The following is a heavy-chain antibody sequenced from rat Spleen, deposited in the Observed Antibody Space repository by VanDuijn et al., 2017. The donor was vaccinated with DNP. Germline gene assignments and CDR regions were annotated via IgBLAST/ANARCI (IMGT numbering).Heavy chain of an antibody. D-gene: IGHD1-4*01. J-gene: IGHJ4*01. Sequence: EVQLVESGGGLVQPGRSLKLSCAASGFTFSDYNMAWVRQAPKKGLEWVATIIYDGTRTYYRDSVKGRFTIPRDNAKSSLYLQMDSLRSEDTATYYLARAENGYNLYAMDAWGQGTSVTVSS. CDR3: ARAENGYNLYAMDA. V-gene: IGHV5S10*01. CDR2: IIYDGTRT. CDR1: GFTFSDYN.